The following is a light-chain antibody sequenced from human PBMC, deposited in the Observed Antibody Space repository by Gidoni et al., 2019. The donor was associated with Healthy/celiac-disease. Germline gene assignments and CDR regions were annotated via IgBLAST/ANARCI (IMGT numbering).Light chain of an antibody. V-gene: IGKV1-39*01. CDR1: QGISSY. CDR2: AAS. J-gene: IGKJ4*01. CDR3: QQSYSTPRT. Sequence: DIHMTQSPSSLSAPVGDRVTITCRASQGISSYLNWYQQKPGKAPKLLIYAASSLQSGVPSRFSGSGSGTDFTLTISSLQPEDFATYYCQQSYSTPRTFXGXTKVEIK.